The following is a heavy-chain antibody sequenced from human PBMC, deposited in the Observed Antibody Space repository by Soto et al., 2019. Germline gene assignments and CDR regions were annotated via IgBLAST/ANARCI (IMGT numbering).Heavy chain of an antibody. CDR1: GFTFSSYA. V-gene: IGHV3-30-3*01. D-gene: IGHD4-4*01. Sequence: QVQLVESGGGVVQPGRSLRLSCAASGFTFSSYAMHWVRQAPGKGLEWVADISYDGSNKYYAASVKGRFTISRDNSKNTLYLQLNSLRAEATAVYYWERPLWRDDYNWGYFDLWGRGTLGTVSS. CDR2: ISYDGSNK. J-gene: IGHJ2*01. CDR3: ERPLWRDDYNWGYFDL.